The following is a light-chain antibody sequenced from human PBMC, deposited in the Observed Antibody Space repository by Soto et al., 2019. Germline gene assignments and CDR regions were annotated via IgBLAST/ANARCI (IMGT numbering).Light chain of an antibody. V-gene: IGKV3-11*01. CDR1: QSVSSY. J-gene: IGKJ3*01. Sequence: EIAFTQSPGTQSPSPGARATLSGRASQSVSSYLAWYKQEPGQAPRLLIYDASNRATGIPARFSGSGSGTDFTLTIRSLEPEDFAVYYCQQRSNWPSFGPGTKVEIK. CDR2: DAS. CDR3: QQRSNWPS.